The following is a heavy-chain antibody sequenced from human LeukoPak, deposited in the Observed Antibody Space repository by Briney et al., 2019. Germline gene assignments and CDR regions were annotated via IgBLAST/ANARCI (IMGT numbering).Heavy chain of an antibody. J-gene: IGHJ3*02. V-gene: IGHV4-39*07. CDR2: IYYSGST. CDR3: ARGGLENGYHSNDGFDI. Sequence: SETLSLTCTVFGGSISSSSYYWGWIRQPPGKGLEWIGSIYYSGSTYYNPSLKSRVTISVDTSKNQFSLKLSSVTAADTAVYYCARGGLENGYHSNDGFDIWGQGTMVTVSS. D-gene: IGHD3-22*01. CDR1: GGSISSSSYY.